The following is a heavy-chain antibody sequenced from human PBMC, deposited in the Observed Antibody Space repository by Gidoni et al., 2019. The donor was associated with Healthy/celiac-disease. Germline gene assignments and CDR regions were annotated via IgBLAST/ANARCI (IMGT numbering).Heavy chain of an antibody. V-gene: IGHV3-73*01. J-gene: IGHJ4*02. CDR2: IRSKANSYAT. Sequence: SCAASGFTFSGSAMHWVRQASGKGLEWVGRIRSKANSYATAYAASVKGRFTISRDDSKNTAYLQMNSLKTEDTAVYYCLTGEYYYDSSGYIARYYFDYWGQGTLVTVSS. D-gene: IGHD3-22*01. CDR1: GFTFSGSA. CDR3: LTGEYYYDSSGYIARYYFDY.